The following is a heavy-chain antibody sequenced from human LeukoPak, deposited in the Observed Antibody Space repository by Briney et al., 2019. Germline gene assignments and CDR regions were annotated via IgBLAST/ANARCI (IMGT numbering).Heavy chain of an antibody. V-gene: IGHV3-30*04. Sequence: GGSLRLSCAASGFTFSSYAMHWVRQAPGKGLEWVAVISYDGSNKYYADSVKGRFTISRDNSKNTLYLQMNSLRAEDTAVYYCASPLGFGGVIVASFDYWGQGTLVTVFS. J-gene: IGHJ4*02. CDR3: ASPLGFGGVIVASFDY. CDR2: ISYDGSNK. D-gene: IGHD3-16*02. CDR1: GFTFSSYA.